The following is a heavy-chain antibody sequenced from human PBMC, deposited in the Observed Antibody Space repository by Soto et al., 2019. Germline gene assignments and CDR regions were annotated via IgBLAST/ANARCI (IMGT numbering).Heavy chain of an antibody. CDR2: IYHSGST. D-gene: IGHD3-3*01. Sequence: SETLSLTCAVSGGSISSGGYSWSWIRQPPGKGLEWIGYIYHSGSTYYNPSLKSRVTISVDRSKNQFSLKLSSVTAADTAVYYCARNVYDFWSGYPHFDYWGQGTLVTVSS. CDR1: GGSISSGGYS. CDR3: ARNVYDFWSGYPHFDY. V-gene: IGHV4-30-2*01. J-gene: IGHJ4*02.